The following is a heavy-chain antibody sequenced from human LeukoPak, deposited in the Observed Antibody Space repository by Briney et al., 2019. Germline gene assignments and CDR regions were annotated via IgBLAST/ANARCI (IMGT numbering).Heavy chain of an antibody. D-gene: IGHD3-22*01. J-gene: IGHJ4*02. V-gene: IGHV1-46*01. CDR3: ARERGSSGFDY. CDR1: GYTFTSYD. Sequence: ASVKVSCKASGYTFTSYDINWVRQAPGQGLEWMGIINPSGGSTSYAQKFQGRVTMTRDTSTSTVYMELSSLRSEDTAVYYCARERGSSGFDYWGQGTLVTVSS. CDR2: INPSGGST.